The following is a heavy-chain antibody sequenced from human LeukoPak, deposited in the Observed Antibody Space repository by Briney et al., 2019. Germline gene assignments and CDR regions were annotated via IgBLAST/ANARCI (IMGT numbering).Heavy chain of an antibody. CDR3: ARDLYSNTPYYYYYMDV. D-gene: IGHD4-11*01. V-gene: IGHV1-8*01. J-gene: IGHJ6*03. CDR2: MNPNSGNT. CDR1: GYTFTSYD. Sequence: VSVKVSCKASGYTFTSYDINWVRQATGQGLEWMGWMNPNSGNTGYAQKFQGRVTMTRNTSISTAYMELSSLRSEDTAVYYCARDLYSNTPYYYYYMDVWGKGTTVTVSS.